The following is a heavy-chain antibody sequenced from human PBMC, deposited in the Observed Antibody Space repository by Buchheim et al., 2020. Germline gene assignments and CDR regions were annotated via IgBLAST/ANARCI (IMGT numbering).Heavy chain of an antibody. J-gene: IGHJ4*02. CDR1: GFTFSNAW. CDR3: TTEYYDYVWGSYRYYDY. CDR2: IKSKTDGGTT. D-gene: IGHD3-16*02. V-gene: IGHV3-15*07. Sequence: EVQLVESGGCLVKPGGSLRLPCAASGFTFSNAWMNWVRQAPGKGLEWVGRIKSKTDGGTTDYAAPVKGRFTISRDDSKNTLYLQMNSLKTEDTAVYYCTTEYYDYVWGSYRYYDYWGQGTL.